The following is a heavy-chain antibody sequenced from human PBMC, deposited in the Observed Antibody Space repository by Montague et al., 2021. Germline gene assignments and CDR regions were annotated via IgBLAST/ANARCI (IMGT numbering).Heavy chain of an antibody. D-gene: IGHD4-17*01. CDR2: TSSSGFII. Sequence: GSLRLSCAASKFTFSDYYMSWIRQAPGKGLEWISYTSSSGFIIHYADSVKGRFTISRDNAKNSLFLQMSSLRAEDTAVYYCARINGDSTLRYHYYGMDVWGQGTTVTVSS. V-gene: IGHV3-11*01. CDR3: ARINGDSTLRYHYYGMDV. J-gene: IGHJ6*02. CDR1: KFTFSDYY.